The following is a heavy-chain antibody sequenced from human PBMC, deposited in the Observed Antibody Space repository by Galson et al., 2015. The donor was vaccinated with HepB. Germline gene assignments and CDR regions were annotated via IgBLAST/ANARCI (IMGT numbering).Heavy chain of an antibody. CDR3: ARESSSGLWHY. Sequence: SVKVSCKASGYTFTSYGISWVRQAPGQGLEWMGWTSAYNDNTNYAQKLQGRVTMTTDTSTSTAYMELRSLRSDDTAVYYCARESSSGLWHYWGQGTLVTVSS. CDR1: GYTFTSYG. D-gene: IGHD3-22*01. V-gene: IGHV1-18*01. CDR2: TSAYNDNT. J-gene: IGHJ4*02.